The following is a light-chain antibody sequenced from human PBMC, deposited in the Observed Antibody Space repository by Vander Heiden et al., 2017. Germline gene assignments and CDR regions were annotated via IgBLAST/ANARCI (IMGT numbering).Light chain of an antibody. CDR1: RSVSSTY. CDR3: QQDGNSPFT. Sequence: EIVLTQSPVTLSLSPGERATLSCRASRSVSSTYLAWYQHKPGQAPRLLIYAASSRATGIPDRFSGSGSGTDFTLTISRLEPEDFAVYYCQQDGNSPFTFGQGTKLEI. J-gene: IGKJ2*01. V-gene: IGKV3-20*01. CDR2: AAS.